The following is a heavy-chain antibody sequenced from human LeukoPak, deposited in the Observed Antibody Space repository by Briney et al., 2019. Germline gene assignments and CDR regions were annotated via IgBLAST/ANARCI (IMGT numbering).Heavy chain of an antibody. Sequence: GGSLRLSCAASGFTFSSYSMNWVRQAPGKGLEWVSGISWNSGNIDYADSVKGRFTISRDNAKNSLYLQMNSLRAEDTALYYCAKDTRQSGDYWGQGTLVTVSS. CDR2: ISWNSGNI. V-gene: IGHV3-9*01. J-gene: IGHJ4*02. D-gene: IGHD6-25*01. CDR3: AKDTRQSGDY. CDR1: GFTFSSYS.